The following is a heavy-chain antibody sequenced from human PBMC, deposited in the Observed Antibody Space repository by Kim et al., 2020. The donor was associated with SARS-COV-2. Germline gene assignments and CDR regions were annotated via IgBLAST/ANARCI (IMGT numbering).Heavy chain of an antibody. J-gene: IGHJ4*02. Sequence: GGSLRLSCAASGFTFSNYYMSWIRQTPGKGLEWVSYIGSSGSTTYYPDSVKGRFTISRDNAKNSLYLEMNSLTSEDTAVYYCARGGYCSITTCYTTSKIFDYWGQGTQVTVSS. CDR3: ARGGYCSITTCYTTSKIFDY. D-gene: IGHD2-2*02. V-gene: IGHV3-11*04. CDR1: GFTFSNYY. CDR2: IGSSGSTT.